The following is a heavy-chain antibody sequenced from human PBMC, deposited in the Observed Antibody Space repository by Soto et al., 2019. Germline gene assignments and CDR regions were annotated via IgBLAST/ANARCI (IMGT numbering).Heavy chain of an antibody. D-gene: IGHD4-4*01. CDR3: ARGRHDYSNDVYFDY. V-gene: IGHV4-30-4*01. CDR2: IYYRGSP. J-gene: IGHJ4*02. CDR1: GGSISSGDYY. Sequence: QVQLQESGPGLVKPSQTLSLTCTVSGGSISSGDYYWSWIRQPPGKGLEWIGYIYYRGSPYYNPPLKSRVTISVDTSKNQFSLKLSSVTAADTAVYYCARGRHDYSNDVYFDYWGQGTLVTVSS.